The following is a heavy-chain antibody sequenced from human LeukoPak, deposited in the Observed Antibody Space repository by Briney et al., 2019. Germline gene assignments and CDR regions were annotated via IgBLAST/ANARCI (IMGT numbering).Heavy chain of an antibody. Sequence: ASVKVSCKASGYSFTNYYTHWVRQAPGQGPEWMGIINPSGGGTTYAPKFQGRVTMTKDTSTSTVYMVLSSLGSADTALYYCARETDIAVAANYFDYWGQGTLVTVSS. D-gene: IGHD6-19*01. V-gene: IGHV1-46*01. CDR3: ARETDIAVAANYFDY. J-gene: IGHJ4*02. CDR1: GYSFTNYY. CDR2: INPSGGGT.